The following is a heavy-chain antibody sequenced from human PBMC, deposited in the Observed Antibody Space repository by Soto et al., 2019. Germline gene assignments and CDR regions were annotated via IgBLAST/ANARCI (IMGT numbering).Heavy chain of an antibody. V-gene: IGHV4-30-4*01. CDR2: IYYSGST. D-gene: IGHD3-9*01. CDR1: VGSISSGDYY. Sequence: SGTLSLTCTVSVGSISSGDYYWSWIRQPPGKGLEWIGYIYYSGSTYYNPSLKSRVTISVDTSKNQFSLKLSSVTAADTAVYYCARATTYDNGGYWFDPWGQGTLVTVSS. J-gene: IGHJ5*02. CDR3: ARATTYDNGGYWFDP.